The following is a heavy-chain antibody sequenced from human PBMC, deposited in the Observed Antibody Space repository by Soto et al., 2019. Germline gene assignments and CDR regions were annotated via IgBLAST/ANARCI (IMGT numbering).Heavy chain of an antibody. Sequence: EVHLVQSGGGLVNPGGSLRLSCAASGLSLSAAWTNWVRQVPGTGLEWVGHIESEADGATADFAAPVKGRFSISREDSGTTGCMQMNCLQADDSAIYYCATGQFGAELWLEPWGQGTLVTVS. D-gene: IGHD1-26*01. CDR2: IESEADGATA. CDR1: GLSLSAAW. V-gene: IGHV3-15*07. CDR3: ATGQFGAELWLEP. J-gene: IGHJ5*02.